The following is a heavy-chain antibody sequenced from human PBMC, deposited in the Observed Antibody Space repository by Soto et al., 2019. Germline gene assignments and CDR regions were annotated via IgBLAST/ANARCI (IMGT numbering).Heavy chain of an antibody. V-gene: IGHV1-69*02. CDR2: IIPILGIA. J-gene: IGHJ4*02. CDR1: GGTFSSYT. CDR3: ARALHGGYFDY. D-gene: IGHD2-15*01. Sequence: QVQLVQSGAEVKKPGSSVKVSCKASGGTFSSYTISWVRQAPGQGLEWMGRIIPILGIANYAQKFQGRVTLTADKATSTAYVELSSLRSEDTAVYYCARALHGGYFDYWGQGTLVTVSS.